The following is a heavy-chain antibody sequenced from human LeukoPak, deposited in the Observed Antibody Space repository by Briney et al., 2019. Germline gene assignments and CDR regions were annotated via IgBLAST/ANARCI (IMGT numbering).Heavy chain of an antibody. CDR2: IYHSGST. CDR3: ARPYSSGWYPHFQH. CDR1: GYSISSGYY. J-gene: IGHJ1*01. V-gene: IGHV4-38-2*02. D-gene: IGHD6-19*01. Sequence: SETLSLTCTVSGYSISSGYYWGWIRQPPGKGLEWIGSIYHSGSTYYNPSLKSRVTISVDTSKNQFSLKLSSVTAADTAVYYCARPYSSGWYPHFQHWGQGTLVTVSS.